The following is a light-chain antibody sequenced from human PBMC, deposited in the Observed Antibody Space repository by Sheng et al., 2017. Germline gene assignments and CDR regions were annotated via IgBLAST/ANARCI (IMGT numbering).Light chain of an antibody. CDR1: QSVSSSY. V-gene: IGKV3-20*01. Sequence: SRGERVTLSCRASQSVSSSYLTWYQQKPGQAPRLLIYDASNRATGIPARFSGSGSGTDFTLTISSLEPEDFAVYYCQQYGGSRTFGQGTKVEI. J-gene: IGKJ1*01. CDR2: DAS. CDR3: QQYGGSRT.